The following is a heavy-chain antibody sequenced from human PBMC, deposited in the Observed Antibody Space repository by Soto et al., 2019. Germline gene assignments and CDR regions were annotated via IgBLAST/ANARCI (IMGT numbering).Heavy chain of an antibody. CDR2: IYYTGST. D-gene: IGHD2-15*01. CDR1: GGSISSSGNY. J-gene: IGHJ4*02. CDR3: ARRQGYCSGDTCYPFDF. V-gene: IGHV4-39*01. Sequence: QLQLQESGPGLVKPSETLSLTCTVSGGSISSSGNYWGWIRQPPGKGLKWIATIYYTGSTYDNPSLKSRVSISVDTSNDQFSLKLTSVTAEDTALYYCARRQGYCSGDTCYPFDFWGQGTLVTVSS.